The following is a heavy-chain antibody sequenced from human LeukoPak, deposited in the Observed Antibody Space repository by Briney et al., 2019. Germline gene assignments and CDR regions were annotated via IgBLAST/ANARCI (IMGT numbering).Heavy chain of an antibody. J-gene: IGHJ4*02. D-gene: IGHD3-10*01. V-gene: IGHV3-7*01. CDR2: IDKDGREK. CDR1: GLTFNKYW. CDR3: ATYTQNFGAPGTDY. Sequence: GGSLRLSCTVPGLTFNKYWMRWVRQAPGKGLEWVASIDKDGREKRYVDSAEGRFTISRDNAKNSVYLQMTSLGAEDTAVYYCATYTQNFGAPGTDYWGQGTLVTVSS.